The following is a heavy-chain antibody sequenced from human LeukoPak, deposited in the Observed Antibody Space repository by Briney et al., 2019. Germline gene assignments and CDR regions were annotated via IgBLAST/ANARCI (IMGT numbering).Heavy chain of an antibody. D-gene: IGHD3-10*01. Sequence: SQTLSLTCTVSGGSISSGDYYWSWIRQPPGKGLEWIGYIYYSGSAYYNPSLKSRVTISVDTSENQFSLKLSSVTAADTAVYYCARVNYGSATKEDYWGQGTLVTVSS. CDR2: IYYSGSA. J-gene: IGHJ4*02. V-gene: IGHV4-30-4*01. CDR1: GGSISSGDYY. CDR3: ARVNYGSATKEDY.